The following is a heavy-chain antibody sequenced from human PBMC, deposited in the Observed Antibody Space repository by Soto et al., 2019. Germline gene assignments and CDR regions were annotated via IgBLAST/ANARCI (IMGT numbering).Heavy chain of an antibody. D-gene: IGHD1-26*01. CDR2: VSAYNRNS. CDR3: ARDRQWEPLLY. CDR1: GYTFRNYG. V-gene: IGHV1-18*01. J-gene: IGHJ4*02. Sequence: QVPLVQSGSEVKKPGASVRVTCKASGYTFRNYGISWVREAPGQGLEWMGWVSAYNRNSNYAQKFEDRVIMTADTATSTAYLELRGLRSDDTAIYYCARDRQWEPLLYWGQGTLVTVSS.